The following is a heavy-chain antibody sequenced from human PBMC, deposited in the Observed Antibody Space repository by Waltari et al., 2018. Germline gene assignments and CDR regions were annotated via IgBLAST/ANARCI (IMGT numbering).Heavy chain of an antibody. Sequence: QVQLQQWGAGLLKPSETLSLTCAVYGGSFSGYYWSWIRQPPGKGLEWIGEINHSGSINYNPSLKSLVTISVDTSKNQFSLKLSSVTAADTAVYYCAREPRFLEWLLIDYWGQGTLVTVSS. CDR3: AREPRFLEWLLIDY. J-gene: IGHJ4*02. D-gene: IGHD3-3*01. V-gene: IGHV4-34*01. CDR1: GGSFSGYY. CDR2: INHSGSI.